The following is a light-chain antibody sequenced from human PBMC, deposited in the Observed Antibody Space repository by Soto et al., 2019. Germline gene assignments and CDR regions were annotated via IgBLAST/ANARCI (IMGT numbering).Light chain of an antibody. CDR3: QQYGSSPAT. Sequence: EIGFTQSPGTLSLSPGQRATLSCRASQSVSSSYLAWYQQKPGQAPRLLIYGASSRATGIPDRFSGSGSGTDFTLTISRLEPEDFAVYYCQQYGSSPATLGGGTKVDIK. V-gene: IGKV3-20*01. CDR1: QSVSSSY. CDR2: GAS. J-gene: IGKJ4*01.